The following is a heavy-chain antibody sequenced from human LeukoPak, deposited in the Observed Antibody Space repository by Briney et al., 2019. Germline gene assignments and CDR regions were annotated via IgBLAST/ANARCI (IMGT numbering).Heavy chain of an antibody. CDR3: AGYDHTSYLAH. V-gene: IGHV4-59*13. J-gene: IGHJ4*02. CDR2: ISYSGSN. CDR1: GVSISSNY. D-gene: IGHD1-26*01. Sequence: SETLSLTCTVSGVSISSNYWSWLRQPPGKGLEWIGYISYSGSNNYNPSLKSRVTISMDTSKNQLSLSLRSVTAADTAVYYCAGYDHTSYLAHWGQGTLVTVSS.